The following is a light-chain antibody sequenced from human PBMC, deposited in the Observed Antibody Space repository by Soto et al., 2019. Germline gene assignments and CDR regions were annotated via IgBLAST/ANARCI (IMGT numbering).Light chain of an antibody. CDR2: GAS. V-gene: IGKV3-20*01. J-gene: IGKJ4*01. CDR3: QQYSDSVLS. CDR1: QSVSSSR. Sequence: EIVLTQSPGTLSLSPGDRATLSCRASQSVSSSRLASSQQKPGQAPRLLIYGASSRASGIPDRFSGSGSGTEFTLTISRLEPEDFAVYFCQQYSDSVLSFGGGTKVEIK.